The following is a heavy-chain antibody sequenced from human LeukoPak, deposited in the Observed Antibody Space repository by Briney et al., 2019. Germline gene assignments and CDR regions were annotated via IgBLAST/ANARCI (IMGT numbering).Heavy chain of an antibody. D-gene: IGHD2-15*01. CDR2: IYYSGST. Sequence: SETLSLTCTVSGGSISSYYWSWIRQPPGKGLEWIGYIYYSGSTNYNPSLKSRVTISVDTSKNQFSLKLSSVTAADTAVYYCARVSYCSGGSCYFGYYGMNVWGQGTTVTVSS. J-gene: IGHJ6*02. V-gene: IGHV4-59*01. CDR1: GGSISSYY. CDR3: ARVSYCSGGSCYFGYYGMNV.